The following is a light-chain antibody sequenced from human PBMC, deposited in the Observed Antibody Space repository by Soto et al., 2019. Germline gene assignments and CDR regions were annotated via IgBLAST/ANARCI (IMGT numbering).Light chain of an antibody. J-gene: IGLJ2*01. CDR3: CSFAGSDVV. CDR2: EGS. V-gene: IGLV2-23*01. Sequence: QSVLTQPASVSGSPGQSITISCTGTSSNVGSYKFVSWYQQHPGKAPKLMIYEGSQRPSGVSNRFSGSKSGNTASLTISGLQAEDEAHYYCSFAGSDVVFGGGTKLTVL. CDR1: SSNVGSYKF.